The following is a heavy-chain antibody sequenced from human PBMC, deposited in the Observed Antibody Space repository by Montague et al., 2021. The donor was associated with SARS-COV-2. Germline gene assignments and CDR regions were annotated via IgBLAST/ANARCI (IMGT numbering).Heavy chain of an antibody. Sequence: SLRLSCATSAFTYDGFAMHWVRQAPGKGLEWVSGIDFNSGRLDYADSMRGRFIVSRDNAKNSLYLQMNSLRAEDTAVYYCTKDIRPGGADVWGQGTTVTVSS. CDR3: TKDIRPGGADV. D-gene: IGHD3-16*01. V-gene: IGHV3-9*01. CDR2: IDFNSGRL. CDR1: AFTYDGFA. J-gene: IGHJ6*02.